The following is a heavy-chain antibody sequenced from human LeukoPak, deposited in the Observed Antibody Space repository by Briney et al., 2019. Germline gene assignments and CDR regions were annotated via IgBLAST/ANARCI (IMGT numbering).Heavy chain of an antibody. D-gene: IGHD2-2*01. CDR2: FHYSGST. J-gene: IGHJ4*02. CDR1: GGSISSSSYY. Sequence: SVILSLTCTVSGGSISSSSYYWGWIRQPPGKGLEWVGTFHYSGSTYHNPSLKSRVTISVDTSKNQFSLKLSSVTAADTAAYYCARHYCSSSSCARLGVIDYWGQGILGTSS. V-gene: IGHV4-39*01. CDR3: ARHYCSSSSCARLGVIDY.